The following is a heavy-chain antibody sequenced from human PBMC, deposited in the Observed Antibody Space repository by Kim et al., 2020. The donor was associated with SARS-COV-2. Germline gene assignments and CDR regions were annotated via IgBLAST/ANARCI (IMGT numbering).Heavy chain of an antibody. CDR1: GYTFTSYG. Sequence: ASVKVSCKASGYTFTSYGISWVRQAPGQGLEWMGWISAYNGNTNYAQKLPGRVTMTTDTSTSTAYMELRSLRSDDTAVYYCARGVTYYYDSSGYYHDYWGQGTLVTVSS. CDR2: ISAYNGNT. J-gene: IGHJ4*02. CDR3: ARGVTYYYDSSGYYHDY. D-gene: IGHD3-22*01. V-gene: IGHV1-18*04.